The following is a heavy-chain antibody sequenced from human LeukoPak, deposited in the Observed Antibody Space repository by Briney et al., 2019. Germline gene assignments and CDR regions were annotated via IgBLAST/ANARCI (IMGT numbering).Heavy chain of an antibody. CDR1: GFTFSSYA. V-gene: IGHV3-23*01. CDR2: ISGSDGST. J-gene: IGHJ6*02. D-gene: IGHD6-6*01. Sequence: GGSLRLSCAASGFTFSSYAMSWVSQAPGKGLEWVSGISGSDGSTYYADSVKGRFTISRDNSKNRLYLLMNSLRAEDTALYYCAKSLGSSSWYFYYGMDVWGQGTTVTVSS. CDR3: AKSLGSSSWYFYYGMDV.